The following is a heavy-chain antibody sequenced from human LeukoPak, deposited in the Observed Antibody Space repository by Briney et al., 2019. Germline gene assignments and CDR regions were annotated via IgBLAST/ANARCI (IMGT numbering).Heavy chain of an antibody. J-gene: IGHJ3*02. V-gene: IGHV3-23*01. CDR1: GFTFSSHG. CDR3: AKDRLFSGAFDI. CDR2: ISSSSSYI. Sequence: SGGSLRLSCAASGFTFSSHGMNWVRQAPGKGLEWVSSISSSSSYIYYADSVKGRFTISRDNSKNTLYLQMNSLRAEDTAVYYCAKDRLFSGAFDILGQGTMVTVSS.